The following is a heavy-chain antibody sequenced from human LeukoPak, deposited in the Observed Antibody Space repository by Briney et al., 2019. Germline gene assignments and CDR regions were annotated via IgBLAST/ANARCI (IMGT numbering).Heavy chain of an antibody. J-gene: IGHJ4*02. CDR3: ANLGALRDGDY. D-gene: IGHD5-24*01. Sequence: GGSLRLSCAASGFTVSGNYMSWVRQAPGKGLEWVSVLWSGGGTNYADSVKGRFTISRDNSKNTLYLQMNSLRAEDTAVYYCANLGALRDGDYWGQGALVTVSS. CDR2: LWSGGGT. CDR1: GFTVSGNY. V-gene: IGHV3-66*01.